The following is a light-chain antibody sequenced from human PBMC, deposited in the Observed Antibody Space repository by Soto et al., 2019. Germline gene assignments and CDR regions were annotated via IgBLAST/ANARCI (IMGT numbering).Light chain of an antibody. CDR3: QQYGSSSWT. Sequence: EIVMTQSPATLSVSPGERATLSCRASQSIRTNLAWYQHKPGQAPRLLIYGASTGATGVPARFSGSGSGTDFTLTISRLEPEDFAVYYCQQYGSSSWTFGQGTKVDI. CDR2: GAS. CDR1: QSIRTN. J-gene: IGKJ1*01. V-gene: IGKV3-15*01.